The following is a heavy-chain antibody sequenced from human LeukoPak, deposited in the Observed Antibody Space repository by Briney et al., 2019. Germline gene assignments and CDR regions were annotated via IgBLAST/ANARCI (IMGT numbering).Heavy chain of an antibody. J-gene: IGHJ4*02. D-gene: IGHD5-24*01. CDR3: AKDGFGYTWPPTIDY. CDR1: GFTFSNYN. V-gene: IGHV3-23*01. Sequence: GGSLRLSCAASGFTFSNYNMNWVRQAPGKGLEWVSAISYIASSDIRYSGSTSYAESVKGRFTISRDDSKNTLYLQMNSLRAEDTAVYYCAKDGFGYTWPPTIDYWGQGTLVTVSS. CDR2: ISYIASSDIRYSGST.